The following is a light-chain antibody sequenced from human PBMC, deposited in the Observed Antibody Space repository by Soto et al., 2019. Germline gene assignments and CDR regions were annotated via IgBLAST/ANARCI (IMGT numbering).Light chain of an antibody. CDR1: QGVSSY. CDR3: QQRSNCPIT. Sequence: EIVLTQSPATLSLSPGERATLSCRASQGVSSYLAWYQQKPGQAPRLLIYDASNRATGIPARFSGSGPGTDFTLTISILEPEDFAVYYCQQRSNCPITFGQGTRLEIK. V-gene: IGKV3D-11*01. J-gene: IGKJ5*01. CDR2: DAS.